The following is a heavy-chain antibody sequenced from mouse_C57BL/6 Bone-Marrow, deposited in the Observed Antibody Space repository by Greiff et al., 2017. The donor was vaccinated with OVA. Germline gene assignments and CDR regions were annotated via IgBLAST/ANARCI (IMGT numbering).Heavy chain of an antibody. J-gene: IGHJ3*01. CDR1: GYTFTTYP. Sequence: VQLQESGAELVKPGASVKMSCKASGYTFTTYPIEWMKQNHGKSLEWIGNFHPYNDDTKYNEKFKGKATLTVEKSSSTVYLELSRLTSDDSAVYYCARRKGDGYAWFAYWGQGTLVTVSA. D-gene: IGHD2-2*01. V-gene: IGHV1-47*01. CDR3: ARRKGDGYAWFAY. CDR2: FHPYNDDT.